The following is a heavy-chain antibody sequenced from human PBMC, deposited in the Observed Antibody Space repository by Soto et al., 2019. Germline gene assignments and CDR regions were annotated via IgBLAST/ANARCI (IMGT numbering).Heavy chain of an antibody. CDR3: AKDLHWGLGY. CDR1: GGSISTDNW. Sequence: QVQLQESGPGLVKPSGTLSLTCAVSGGSISTDNWWSWVRQPPGKGLEWIGETYHSGRTHYNPSLKSRVTISVDNSKHQFSLNLSSATAADTAVDYCAKDLHWGLGYWGQGPLFTVSS. J-gene: IGHJ4*02. V-gene: IGHV4-4*02. D-gene: IGHD7-27*01. CDR2: TYHSGRT.